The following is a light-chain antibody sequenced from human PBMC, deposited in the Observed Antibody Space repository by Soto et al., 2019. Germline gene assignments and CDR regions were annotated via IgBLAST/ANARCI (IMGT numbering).Light chain of an antibody. CDR1: SSDVGGYDY. V-gene: IGLV2-14*01. Sequence: QSALAQPASVSGSPGQSITISCTGTSSDVGGYDYVSWYQLHPGKAPKLMVFEVNNRPSGVSYRFSGSKSGNTASLTISGLQAEEEADYFCSSYSISIAYLFGTGTKVTXL. J-gene: IGLJ1*01. CDR2: EVN. CDR3: SSYSISIAYL.